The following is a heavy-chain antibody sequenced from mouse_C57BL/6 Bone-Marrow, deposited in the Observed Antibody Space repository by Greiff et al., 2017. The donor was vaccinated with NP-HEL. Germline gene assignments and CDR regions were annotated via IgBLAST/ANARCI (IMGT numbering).Heavy chain of an antibody. CDR3: ARSSNYYWYFEV. J-gene: IGHJ1*03. D-gene: IGHD2-5*01. CDR1: GYTFTSYW. V-gene: IGHV1-55*01. Sequence: QVQLQQPGAELVKPGASVKMSCKASGYTFTSYWITWVKQRPGHGLEWIGDIYPGSGSTNYNEKFKSKATLTVDTSSSTAYMQLSSLTSEDSAVYYCARSSNYYWYFEVWGTGTTVTVSS. CDR2: IYPGSGST.